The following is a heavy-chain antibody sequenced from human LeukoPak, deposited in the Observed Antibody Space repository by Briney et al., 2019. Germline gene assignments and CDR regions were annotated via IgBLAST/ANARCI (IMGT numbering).Heavy chain of an antibody. CDR1: GFTFSSYG. CDR3: ASSNAFDI. J-gene: IGHJ3*02. Sequence: PGRSLRLSCAASGFTFSSYGMHWVRQAPGKGLEWVAVISYDGSNKYYADSVKGRFTISRDNSKNTLYLQMNSLRAEDTAVYYCASSNAFDIWGQGTMVTVSS. V-gene: IGHV3-30*03. CDR2: ISYDGSNK.